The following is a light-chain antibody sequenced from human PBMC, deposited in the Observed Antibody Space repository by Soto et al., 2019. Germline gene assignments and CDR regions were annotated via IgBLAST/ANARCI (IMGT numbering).Light chain of an antibody. CDR1: QSVSSSY. J-gene: IGKJ5*01. CDR3: QQRSNWPPGFT. CDR2: GAS. V-gene: IGKV3D-20*02. Sequence: EIVLTQSPGTLSLSPGERATLSCRASQSVSSSYLAWYQQKPGQAPRLLIYGASSRATGIPARFSGSGSGTDFTLTSSSLEPEDFAVYYCQQRSNWPPGFTFGQGTRLEIK.